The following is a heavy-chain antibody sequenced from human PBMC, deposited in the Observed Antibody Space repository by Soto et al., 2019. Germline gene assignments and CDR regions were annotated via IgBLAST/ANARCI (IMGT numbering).Heavy chain of an antibody. CDR1: GFTFSNAW. CDR3: TTDISLELPHY. Sequence: SLRLSCAASGFTFSNAWMSWVRQAPGKGLEWVGRIKSKTDGGTTDYAAPVKGRFTISRDDSKNTLYLQMNSLKTEDTAVYYCTTDISLELPHYWGQGTLVTVSS. J-gene: IGHJ4*02. CDR2: IKSKTDGGTT. D-gene: IGHD1-7*01. V-gene: IGHV3-15*01.